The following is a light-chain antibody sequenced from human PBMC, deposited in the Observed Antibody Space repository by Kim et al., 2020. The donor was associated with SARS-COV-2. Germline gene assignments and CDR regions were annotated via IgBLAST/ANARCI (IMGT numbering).Light chain of an antibody. V-gene: IGKV1-27*01. CDR3: QNYYSDPYT. CDR2: VAS. Sequence: SASVGDRVTITCRASQGISDNLAWYQQKPGKVPKLLIYVASTLQSGVPSRFSGSGSGTQFTLTISSLQAEDVATYYCQNYYSDPYTFGQGTKLEI. J-gene: IGKJ2*01. CDR1: QGISDN.